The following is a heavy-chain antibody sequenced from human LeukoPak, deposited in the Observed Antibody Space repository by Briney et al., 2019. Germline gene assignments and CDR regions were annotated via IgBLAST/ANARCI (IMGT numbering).Heavy chain of an antibody. CDR3: ARAHASGYFDVFDI. D-gene: IGHD3-22*01. J-gene: IGHJ3*02. Sequence: PSETLSLTCSVSGGSINRHYFSWIRQSAGKGLEWIGRIYSNGSPDYNPSLNSRVTMSVDTSKNQVSLKLYSMTAADTAVYYCARAHASGYFDVFDIWGQGTMVTVSS. CDR2: IYSNGSP. V-gene: IGHV4-4*07. CDR1: GGSINRHY.